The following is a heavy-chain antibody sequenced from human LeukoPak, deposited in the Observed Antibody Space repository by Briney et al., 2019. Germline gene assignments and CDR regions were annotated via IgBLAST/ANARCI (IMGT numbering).Heavy chain of an antibody. CDR1: GFTFSSYA. CDR2: ISGSGGST. V-gene: IGHV3-23*01. Sequence: PGGSLRLSCAASGFTFSSYAMSWVRQAPGKGLEWVSAISGSGGSTYYADSVKGRFTISRDNSKNTLYLQVNSLRAEDTAVYYCAKSLYYYGSGGVFDYWGQGTLVTVSS. CDR3: AKSLYYYGSGGVFDY. J-gene: IGHJ4*02. D-gene: IGHD3-10*01.